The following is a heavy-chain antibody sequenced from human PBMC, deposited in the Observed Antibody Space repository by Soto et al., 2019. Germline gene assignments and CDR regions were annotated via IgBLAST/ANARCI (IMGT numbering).Heavy chain of an antibody. V-gene: IGHV4-34*01. CDR3: ARLKITGLFDY. Sequence: QVQLQQWGAGLLKPSETLSLTCAVYGGSFSGYYWTWIRQPPGTGLEWIGEINHSGSTNYNPSLTSRVTIPVDSSKNPLSLKVISVTAADTAVHSCARLKITGLFDYWGQGTLVTVSS. J-gene: IGHJ4*02. CDR2: INHSGST. D-gene: IGHD2-8*02. CDR1: GGSFSGYY.